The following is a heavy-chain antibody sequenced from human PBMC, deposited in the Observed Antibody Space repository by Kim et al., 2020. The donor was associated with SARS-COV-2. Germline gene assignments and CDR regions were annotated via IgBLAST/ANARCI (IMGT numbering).Heavy chain of an antibody. V-gene: IGHV3-48*04. CDR2: IGAIDTNI. J-gene: IGHJ4*02. D-gene: IGHD3-16*01. CDR1: GFTFSGYS. CDR3: ARGTHGGSWLIDY. Sequence: GGSLRLSCAASGFTFSGYSMNWVRQVPGKGLECVSFIGAIDTNIHYADSVKGRFTISRDNAKSSLYLQMDSLRVGDSAVYYCARGTHGGSWLIDYWGQGT.